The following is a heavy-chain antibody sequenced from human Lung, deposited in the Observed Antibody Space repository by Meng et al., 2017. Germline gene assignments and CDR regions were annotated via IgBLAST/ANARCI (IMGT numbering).Heavy chain of an antibody. J-gene: IGHJ4*02. D-gene: IGHD6-19*01. Sequence: QGPRGESGGGVVQPGRSLRLSCAASGFTFSSYAMHWVRQAPGKGLEWVAVISYDGSNKYYADSVKGRFTISRDNSKNTLYLQMNSLRAEDTVVYYCASGLDLFDYWGQGTLVTVSS. CDR3: ASGLDLFDY. V-gene: IGHV3-30*01. CDR2: ISYDGSNK. CDR1: GFTFSSYA.